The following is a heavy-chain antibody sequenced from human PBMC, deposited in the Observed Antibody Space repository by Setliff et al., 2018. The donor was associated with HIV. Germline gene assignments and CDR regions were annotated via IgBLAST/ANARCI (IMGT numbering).Heavy chain of an antibody. CDR2: LPHSGAT. CDR3: ARRAYYDFWSGFYLSIANRFDS. J-gene: IGHJ5*01. D-gene: IGHD3-3*01. CDR1: GGSIRSRDYS. V-gene: IGHV4-39*01. Sequence: LSLTCTVSGGSIRSRDYSWGWIRQPPGKGLEWIVSLPHSGATFYNPSLRSRVTTSEDTSKNQFSLRLSSVTAADTAVYYCARRAYYDFWSGFYLSIANRFDSWGQGILVTVPS.